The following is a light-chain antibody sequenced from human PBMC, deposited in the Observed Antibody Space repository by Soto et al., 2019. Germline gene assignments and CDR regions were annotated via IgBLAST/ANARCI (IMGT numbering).Light chain of an antibody. J-gene: IGKJ1*01. CDR2: DAS. V-gene: IGKV1-5*01. CDR1: QSISSW. Sequence: IQMTQSPSTLSASLGYRFTITFRASQSISSWLAWYQQKPGKAPKLLIYDASSLESGVPSRFSGSGSGTEFTLTISSLQPDDFATYYCQQYNSYWTFGQGTKVDIK. CDR3: QQYNSYWT.